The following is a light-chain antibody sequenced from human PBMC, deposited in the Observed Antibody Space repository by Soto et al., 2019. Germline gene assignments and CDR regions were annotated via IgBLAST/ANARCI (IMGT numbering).Light chain of an antibody. V-gene: IGLV2-14*01. CDR3: SSDTRSDNYA. Sequence: QSVLTQPASVSGSPGQSITISCTGTSSDVGGYNYVSWYQQHSGKAPKVIIYEVSNRPSGVSNRFSGSKSGNTASLTISGLQAEDEADYYCSSDTRSDNYAFGTGTKLTVL. J-gene: IGLJ1*01. CDR2: EVS. CDR1: SSDVGGYNY.